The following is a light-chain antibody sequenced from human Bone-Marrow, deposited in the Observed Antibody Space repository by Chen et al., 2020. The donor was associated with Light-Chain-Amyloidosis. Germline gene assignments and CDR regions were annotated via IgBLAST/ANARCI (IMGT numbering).Light chain of an antibody. J-gene: IGKJ2*01. CDR2: SAS. CDR1: QSIDTY. V-gene: IGKV1-5*01. Sequence: DIQMTQSPSTLSASVGDRVTITCRASQSIDTYLAWYRRKPGKAPKLLIQSASNLEGGVPSRFSGSGSGTEFTLTISSLQPDDFGSYYCQQYRSYPRTFGQGTNLEI. CDR3: QQYRSYPRT.